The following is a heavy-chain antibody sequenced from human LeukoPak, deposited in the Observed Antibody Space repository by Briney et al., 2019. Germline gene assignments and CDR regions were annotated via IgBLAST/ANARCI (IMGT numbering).Heavy chain of an antibody. CDR3: ARDTAGIRYFDWLSPNWFDP. CDR1: GYTFTSYG. V-gene: IGHV1-8*02. Sequence: ASVKVSCKASGYTFTSYGISWVRQAPGQGLEWMGWMNPNSGNTGYAQKFQGRVTMTRNTSISTAYMELSSLRSEDTAVYYCARDTAGIRYFDWLSPNWFDPWGQGTLVTVSS. D-gene: IGHD3-9*01. J-gene: IGHJ5*02. CDR2: MNPNSGNT.